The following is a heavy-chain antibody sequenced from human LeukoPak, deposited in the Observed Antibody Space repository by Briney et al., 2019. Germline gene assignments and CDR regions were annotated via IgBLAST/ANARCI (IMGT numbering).Heavy chain of an antibody. D-gene: IGHD1-26*01. CDR3: ARGRVVGASALYYFDY. CDR2: INHSGST. J-gene: IGHJ4*02. Sequence: PSETLSLTCAVYGGSFSGYYWSWIRQPPGKGLEWIGEINHSGSTNYNPPLKSRVTISVDTSKNQFSLKLSSVTAADTAVYYCARGRVVGASALYYFDYWGQGTLVTVSS. CDR1: GGSFSGYY. V-gene: IGHV4-34*01.